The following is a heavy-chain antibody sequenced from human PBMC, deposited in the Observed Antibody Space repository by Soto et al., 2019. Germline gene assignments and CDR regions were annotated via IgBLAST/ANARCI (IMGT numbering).Heavy chain of an antibody. CDR2: ISSSGNT. CDR1: DGSISNFY. Sequence: SETLSLTCTVSDGSISNFYWIWIRQPPGKGLEWIGYISSSGNTNYNPSLKSRVSISVDTSKNQFSLNLTSVTAADTAVYYCARAPMVLTRSYFDSWGQGTPVTVSS. D-gene: IGHD3-22*01. CDR3: ARAPMVLTRSYFDS. J-gene: IGHJ4*02. V-gene: IGHV4-59*01.